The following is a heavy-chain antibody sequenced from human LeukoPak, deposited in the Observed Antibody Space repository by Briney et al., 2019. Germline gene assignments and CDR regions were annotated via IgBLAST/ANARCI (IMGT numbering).Heavy chain of an antibody. V-gene: IGHV1-18*01. J-gene: IGHJ4*02. CDR1: GYTFTSYG. CDR3: ARGPDCSGGSCYSSYFDY. Sequence: ASVKVSCKASGYTFTSYGINWVRLAPGQGLEWMGWISAYNGNTNYAQKLQGRVTVTTDTSTSTAYMELRSLRSDDTAVYYCARGPDCSGGSCYSSYFDYWGQGTLVTVSS. D-gene: IGHD2-15*01. CDR2: ISAYNGNT.